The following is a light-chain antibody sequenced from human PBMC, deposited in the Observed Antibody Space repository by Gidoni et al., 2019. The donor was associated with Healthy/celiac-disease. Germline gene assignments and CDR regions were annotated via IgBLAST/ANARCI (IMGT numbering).Light chain of an antibody. Sequence: DIQMTQSPSTLSASVGDRVTITCRASQSISIWLAWYQQKPGKAPKLLIYDASSLESGVPSRFSGSGSGTEFTLTISSLQPDDFATYYCQQYNSYSPWVTVGPGTKVDIK. CDR2: DAS. CDR1: QSISIW. V-gene: IGKV1-5*01. CDR3: QQYNSYSPWVT. J-gene: IGKJ3*01.